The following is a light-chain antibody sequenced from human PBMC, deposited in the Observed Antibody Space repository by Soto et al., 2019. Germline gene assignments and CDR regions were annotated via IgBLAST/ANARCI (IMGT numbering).Light chain of an antibody. CDR3: SLSTSGARPV. V-gene: IGLV7-46*01. J-gene: IGLJ3*02. Sequence: QAVVTQEPSLTVSPRGTITLTCASSAGPVTNGHWPSWFQQMPGPAPRNLIYDTSNKHSWTPARFSGSLLGHKAALTLSGAPPEDAAYYYCSLSTSGARPVFGGGTKLTVL. CDR1: AGPVTNGHW. CDR2: DTS.